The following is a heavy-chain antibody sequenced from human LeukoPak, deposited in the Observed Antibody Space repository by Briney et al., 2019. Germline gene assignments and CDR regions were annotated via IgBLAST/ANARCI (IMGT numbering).Heavy chain of an antibody. Sequence: ASVKVSCKASGYSFTDKYMHWVRQAPGQGLEWMGWINPNSGGTNYAQKFQGRVTMTTDTSTSTAYMELRSLRSDDTAVYYCARDPLDYYGSGSPNFDYWGQGTLVTVSS. CDR2: INPNSGGT. CDR1: GYSFTDKY. D-gene: IGHD3-10*01. CDR3: ARDPLDYYGSGSPNFDY. V-gene: IGHV1-2*02. J-gene: IGHJ4*02.